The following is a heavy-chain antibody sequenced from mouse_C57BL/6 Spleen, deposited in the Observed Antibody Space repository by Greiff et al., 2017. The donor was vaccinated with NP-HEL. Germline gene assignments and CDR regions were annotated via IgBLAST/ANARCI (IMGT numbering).Heavy chain of an antibody. CDR1: GYTFTDYY. Sequence: EVQLQQSGPVLVKPGASVKMSCKASGYTFTDYYMNWVKQSHGKSLEWIGVINPYNGGTSYNQKFKGRATLTVDKSSSTAYMELNSLTSEDSAVYYCARSEWVVATRYFDVWGTGTTVTVSS. J-gene: IGHJ1*03. D-gene: IGHD1-1*01. V-gene: IGHV1-19*01. CDR2: INPYNGGT. CDR3: ARSEWVVATRYFDV.